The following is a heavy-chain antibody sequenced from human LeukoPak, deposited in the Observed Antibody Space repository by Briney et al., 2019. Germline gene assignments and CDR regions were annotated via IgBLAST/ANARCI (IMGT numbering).Heavy chain of an antibody. J-gene: IGHJ3*02. CDR2: IRYDGSNK. Sequence: GGSLRLSCAASGFTFSSYGMHWVRQAPGKGLEWVAFIRYDGSNKYYADSVKGRFTISRDNAKNTLYLQMNSLRAEDTAVYYCARDRGYGDYGSGDAFDIWGQGTMVTVSS. D-gene: IGHD4-17*01. V-gene: IGHV3-30*02. CDR3: ARDRGYGDYGSGDAFDI. CDR1: GFTFSSYG.